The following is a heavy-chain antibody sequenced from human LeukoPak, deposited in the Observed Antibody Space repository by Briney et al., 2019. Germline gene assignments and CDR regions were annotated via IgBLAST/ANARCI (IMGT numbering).Heavy chain of an antibody. D-gene: IGHD3-16*02. J-gene: IGHJ4*02. V-gene: IGHV3-30*18. CDR3: AKGAMVITSGGVIDEGYYFDY. CDR2: ISYDGSNK. Sequence: GRSLRLSCAASGFTFSSYGMHWVRQAPGKGLEWVAVISYDGSNKYYADSVKGRFTISRDNSKNTLYLQMNSLRAEDTAVYYCAKGAMVITSGGVIDEGYYFDYWGQGTLVTVSS. CDR1: GFTFSSYG.